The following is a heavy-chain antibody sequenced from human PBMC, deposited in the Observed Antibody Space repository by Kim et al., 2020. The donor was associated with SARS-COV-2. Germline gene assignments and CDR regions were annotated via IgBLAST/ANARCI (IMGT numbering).Heavy chain of an antibody. D-gene: IGHD5-18*01. Sequence: ASVKVSCKASGYTFTSYAMNWVRQAPGQGLEWMGWINTNTGNPKYAQKFQGRVIITSDTSTSTAYLELSSLRAEDTAVYYCARRRFGGSYHFDSWCQGSL. J-gene: IGHJ5*01. CDR3: ARRRFGGSYHFDS. CDR1: GYTFTSYA. V-gene: IGHV1-8*02. CDR2: INTNTGNP.